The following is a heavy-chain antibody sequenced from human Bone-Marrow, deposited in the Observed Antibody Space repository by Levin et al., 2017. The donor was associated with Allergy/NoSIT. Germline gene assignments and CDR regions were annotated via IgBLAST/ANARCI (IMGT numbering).Heavy chain of an antibody. J-gene: IGHJ3*02. CDR3: ARDFCSGGSCYRGDDAFDS. CDR2: IWYDGSNK. CDR1: GFTFSSYG. V-gene: IGHV3-33*01. D-gene: IGHD2-15*01. Sequence: PGESLKISCAASGFTFSSYGMHWVRQAPGKGLEWVAVIWYDGSNKYYADSVKGRFTISRDNSKNTLYLQMNSLRAEDTAVYYCARDFCSGGSCYRGDDAFDSWGQGTMVTVSS.